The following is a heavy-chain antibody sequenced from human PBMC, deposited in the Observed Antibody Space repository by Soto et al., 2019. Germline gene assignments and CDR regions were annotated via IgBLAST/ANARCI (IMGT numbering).Heavy chain of an antibody. V-gene: IGHV3-23*01. CDR2: ISGSGGST. CDR1: GFTFTTYA. D-gene: IGHD1-7*01. CDR3: AKVGTTVY. Sequence: EVQLLESGGGLVQPGGSLRLSCATSGFTFTTYAMSWVRQAPGKGLEWVSAISGSGGSTYHADSVRGRFTIYRDNSKNTMYLQMNSLRAEDTALYYCAKVGTTVYWGQGTLVTVSS. J-gene: IGHJ4*02.